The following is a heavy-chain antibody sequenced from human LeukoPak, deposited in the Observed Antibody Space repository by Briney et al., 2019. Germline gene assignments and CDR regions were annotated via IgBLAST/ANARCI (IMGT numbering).Heavy chain of an antibody. CDR2: IYSGGST. J-gene: IGHJ4*02. CDR1: GFTFSSYS. Sequence: GGSLRLSCAASGFTFSSYSMNWVRQAPGKGLEWVSVIYSGGSTYYADSVKGRFTISRDNAKNSLYLQMNSLRAEDTAVYYCAREEGLVLDYWGQGTLVTVSS. CDR3: AREEGLVLDY. D-gene: IGHD2-8*02. V-gene: IGHV3-66*02.